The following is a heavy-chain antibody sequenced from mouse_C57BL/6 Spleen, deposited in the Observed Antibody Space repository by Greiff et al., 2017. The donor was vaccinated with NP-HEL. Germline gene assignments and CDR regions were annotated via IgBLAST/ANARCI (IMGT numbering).Heavy chain of an antibody. J-gene: IGHJ4*01. Sequence: VQLQQSGAELVRPGASVKLSCKASGYTFTDYYINWVKQRPGQGLEWIARIYPGSGNTYYNEKFKGKATLTAEKSSSTAYMQLSSLTSEDSAVYFCARWGSWRDYAMDYWGQGTSVTVSS. V-gene: IGHV1-76*01. CDR2: IYPGSGNT. CDR1: GYTFTDYY. CDR3: ARWGSWRDYAMDY. D-gene: IGHD1-3*01.